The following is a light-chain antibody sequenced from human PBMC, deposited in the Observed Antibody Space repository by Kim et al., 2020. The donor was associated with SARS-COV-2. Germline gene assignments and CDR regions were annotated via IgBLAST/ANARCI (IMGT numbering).Light chain of an antibody. CDR3: QQLGGSPEIT. J-gene: IGKJ5*01. V-gene: IGKV3-20*01. Sequence: PGERVTISCRASQTVAGNFLAWYQHKFGRAPRLLILGASTRASGISDRFSGSGSGTDFTLTISRLEPEDSAVYYCQQLGGSPEITFGQGTRLEIK. CDR1: QTVAGNF. CDR2: GAS.